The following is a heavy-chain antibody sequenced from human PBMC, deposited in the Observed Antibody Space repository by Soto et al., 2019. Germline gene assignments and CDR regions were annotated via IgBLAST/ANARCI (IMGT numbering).Heavy chain of an antibody. V-gene: IGHV4-39*02. CDR1: GGSISSSSYY. J-gene: IGHJ5*02. CDR3: ARELAVAGTTMGSRWFDP. D-gene: IGHD6-19*01. Sequence: SETLSLTCTVSGGSISSSSYYWGWIRQPPGKGLEWIGSIYYSGSTYYNPSLKSRVTISVDTSKNQFSLKLSSVTAADTAVYYCARELAVAGTTMGSRWFDPWGQGTLVTVSS. CDR2: IYYSGST.